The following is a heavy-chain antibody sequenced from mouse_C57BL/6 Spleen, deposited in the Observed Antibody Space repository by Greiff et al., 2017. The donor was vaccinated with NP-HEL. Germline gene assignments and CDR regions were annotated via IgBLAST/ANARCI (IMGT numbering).Heavy chain of an antibody. Sequence: QVQLQQPGAELVKPGASVKLSCKASGYTFTSYWMHWVKQRPGRGLEWIGRIDPNSGGTKYNEKFKSKATLTVDKPSSTAYMQLSSLTSVDSAVYYCAIYYYGSSGYYYAMDYWGQGTSVTVSS. CDR1: GYTFTSYW. V-gene: IGHV1-72*01. D-gene: IGHD1-1*01. J-gene: IGHJ4*01. CDR3: AIYYYGSSGYYYAMDY. CDR2: IDPNSGGT.